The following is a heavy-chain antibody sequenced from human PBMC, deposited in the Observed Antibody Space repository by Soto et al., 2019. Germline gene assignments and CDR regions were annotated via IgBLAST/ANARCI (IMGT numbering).Heavy chain of an antibody. Sequence: PSETLSLTCAVSSGSLTSSNWWSWVRQPPGKGLEWIGEVSHSGNTNYIPSLKSRVTISVDKSRNQFSLRLNSVTAADTAVYYCARNRYGGYDFDYWGQGTLVTVSS. CDR1: SGSLTSSNW. D-gene: IGHD5-12*01. CDR2: VSHSGNT. CDR3: ARNRYGGYDFDY. V-gene: IGHV4-4*02. J-gene: IGHJ4*02.